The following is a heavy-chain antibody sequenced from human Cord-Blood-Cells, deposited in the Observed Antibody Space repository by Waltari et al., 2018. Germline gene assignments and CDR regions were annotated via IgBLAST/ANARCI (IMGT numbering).Heavy chain of an antibody. CDR3: ARDRYSRGWPNWFDP. V-gene: IGHV1-2*06. J-gene: IGHJ5*02. CDR2: INPNSGGT. Sequence: QVQLVQSGAEVKKPGASVKVSCKASGYTFTGYYMHWVRQAPGQGLEWMGRINPNSGGTNYAQKFQGRVTMTRDTYISTAYMELSRLRSDDTAVYYCARDRYSRGWPNWFDPWGQGTLVTVSS. D-gene: IGHD6-19*01. CDR1: GYTFTGYY.